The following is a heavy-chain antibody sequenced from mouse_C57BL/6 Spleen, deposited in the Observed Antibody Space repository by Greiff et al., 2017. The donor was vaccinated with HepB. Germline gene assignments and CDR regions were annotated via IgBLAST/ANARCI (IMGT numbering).Heavy chain of an antibody. CDR2: ISYDGSN. J-gene: IGHJ4*01. Sequence: DVQLQESGPGLVKPSQSLSLTCSVTGYSITSGYYWNWIRQFPGNKLEWMGYISYDGSNNYNPSLKNRISITRDTSKNQFFLKLNSVTTEDTATYYCARVESTTVPLAMDYWGQGTSVTVSS. D-gene: IGHD1-1*01. CDR3: ARVESTTVPLAMDY. V-gene: IGHV3-6*01. CDR1: GYSITSGYY.